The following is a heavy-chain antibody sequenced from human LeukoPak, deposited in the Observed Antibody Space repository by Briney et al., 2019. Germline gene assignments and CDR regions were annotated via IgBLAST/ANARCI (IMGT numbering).Heavy chain of an antibody. V-gene: IGHV3-30-3*01. CDR1: GFTFSSYA. CDR2: ISYDGSNK. D-gene: IGHD3-22*01. Sequence: GGSLRLSCAASGFTFSSYAMHWVRQAPGKGLEWVAVISYDGSNKYYADSVKGRFTISRDNSKNTLYLQMNSLRAEDTAVYYCARDHNSYYDSSDYWGQGTLVTVSS. J-gene: IGHJ4*02. CDR3: ARDHNSYYDSSDY.